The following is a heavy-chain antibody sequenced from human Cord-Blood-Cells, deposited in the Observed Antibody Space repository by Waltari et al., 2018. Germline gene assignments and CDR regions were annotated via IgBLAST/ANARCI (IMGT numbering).Heavy chain of an antibody. V-gene: IGHV1-2*02. Sequence: QVQLVQSGAEVKKPGASVKVSCKASGYTFTGYYMHWVRQAPGQGLEWMGWINPNSGGTNYAKKFQGRVTMTRDTSISTAYMELSRLRSDDTAVYYCARVWWGPKGAFDIWGQGTMVTVSS. J-gene: IGHJ3*02. CDR2: INPNSGGT. D-gene: IGHD2-8*02. CDR1: GYTFTGYY. CDR3: ARVWWGPKGAFDI.